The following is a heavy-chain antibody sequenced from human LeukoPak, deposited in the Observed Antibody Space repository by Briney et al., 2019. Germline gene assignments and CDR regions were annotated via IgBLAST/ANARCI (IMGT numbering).Heavy chain of an antibody. Sequence: ASVKVSCKASGYTFTGYYMHWVQQAPGQGLEWMGWINPNSGGTNYAQKFQGRVTMTRDTSISTAYMELSRLRSDDTAVYYCAREKAVAYNWFDPWGQGTLVTVSS. CDR2: INPNSGGT. CDR3: AREKAVAYNWFDP. CDR1: GYTFTGYY. J-gene: IGHJ5*02. V-gene: IGHV1-2*02. D-gene: IGHD6-19*01.